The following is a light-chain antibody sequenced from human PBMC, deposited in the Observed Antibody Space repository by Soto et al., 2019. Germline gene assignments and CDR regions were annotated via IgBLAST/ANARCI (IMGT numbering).Light chain of an antibody. CDR2: AAS. CDR3: QQSYSSKWT. J-gene: IGKJ1*01. V-gene: IGKV1-39*01. Sequence: DIQMTQSPSTLSASVGDRVTITCLASQSISSYLNWYQQKPGKAPNLLIYAASSLQSGVPSRFSGSGSGTDFTLTISSLQPEDFATYYCQQSYSSKWTFGQGTKVDIK. CDR1: QSISSY.